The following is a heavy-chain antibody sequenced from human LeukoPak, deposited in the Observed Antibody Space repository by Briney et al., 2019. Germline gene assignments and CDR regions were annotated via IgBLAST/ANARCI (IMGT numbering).Heavy chain of an antibody. V-gene: IGHV1-46*01. J-gene: IGHJ4*02. CDR1: GYTFTNYY. Sequence: ASVKVSCKASGYTFTNYYIHWVRQAPGQGLEWMGLLKASGAGTIYPHKLQVRVTMTRDMSTSTVYMELSSLRSEDTAVYYCARAPGAGVPGNHFDYWGQGTLVTVSS. CDR3: ARAPGAGVPGNHFDY. D-gene: IGHD1-1*01. CDR2: LKASGAGT.